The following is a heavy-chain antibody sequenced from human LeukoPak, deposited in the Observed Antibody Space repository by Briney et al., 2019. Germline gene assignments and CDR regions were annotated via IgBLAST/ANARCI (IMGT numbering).Heavy chain of an antibody. Sequence: GGSLRLSCAASGFTFSSYGMHWVRQAPGKGLEWVAVISYDGSNKYYADSVKGRFTISRDNSKNTLYLQMNSLRAEDTAVYYCAKALRIQLWLISYYYHGMDVWGQGTTVTVSS. CDR3: AKALRIQLWLISYYYHGMDV. CDR1: GFTFSSYG. CDR2: ISYDGSNK. D-gene: IGHD5-18*01. J-gene: IGHJ6*02. V-gene: IGHV3-30*18.